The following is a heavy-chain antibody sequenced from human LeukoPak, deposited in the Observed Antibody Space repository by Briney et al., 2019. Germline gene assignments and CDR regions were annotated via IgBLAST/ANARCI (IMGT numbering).Heavy chain of an antibody. CDR3: ARDYGDYDGSVFDI. J-gene: IGHJ3*02. CDR1: GFTFSTYA. Sequence: GESLRLSCAASGFTFSTYAMSWVRLAPGKGLEWVSGVTATGDTTYYADSVKGRFTISRDNAKNTLYLQMNSLRAEDTAVYYCARDYGDYDGSVFDIWGQGTMVTVSS. V-gene: IGHV3-23*01. D-gene: IGHD4-17*01. CDR2: VTATGDTT.